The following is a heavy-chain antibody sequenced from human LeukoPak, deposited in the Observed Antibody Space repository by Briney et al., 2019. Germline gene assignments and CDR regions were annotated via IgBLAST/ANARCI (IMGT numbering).Heavy chain of an antibody. CDR3: AGLVITMVRGVILRSAFDI. CDR2: IYYSGST. V-gene: IGHV4-39*01. CDR1: GGSISSSSYY. Sequence: SETLSLTCTVSGGSISSSSYYWGWIREPPGKGLEWIGSIYYSGSTYYNPSLKSRVTISVYTSKNQFSLKLSYVTAPDTAVYYCAGLVITMVRGVILRSAFDIWGQGTMVTVSS. D-gene: IGHD3-10*01. J-gene: IGHJ3*02.